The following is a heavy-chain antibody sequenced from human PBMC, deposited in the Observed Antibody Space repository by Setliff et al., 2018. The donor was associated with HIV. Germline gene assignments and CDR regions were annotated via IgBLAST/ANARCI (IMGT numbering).Heavy chain of an antibody. Sequence: PSETLSLTCTVSGGSISSYYWSWVRQPPGKGLEWIGYIYYSGSTNYNPSLKSRVTISRDNAKNSLYLQMNSLRAEDTAVYYCARIALPHCGGDCYDPFDLWGPGTLVTVSS. V-gene: IGHV4-59*08. CDR1: GGSISSYY. D-gene: IGHD2-21*02. CDR2: IYYSGST. CDR3: ARIALPHCGGDCYDPFDL. J-gene: IGHJ4*02.